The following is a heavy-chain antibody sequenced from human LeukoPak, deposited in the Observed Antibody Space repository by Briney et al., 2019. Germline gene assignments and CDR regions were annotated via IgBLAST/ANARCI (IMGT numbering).Heavy chain of an antibody. CDR1: GFTFSSYE. V-gene: IGHV3-48*03. D-gene: IGHD5-24*01. CDR2: ISSSGSTI. Sequence: GGSLRLSCAASGFTFSSYEMNWVRQAPGKGLEWVSYISSSGSTIYYADSVKGRLTISRDNAKNSLYLQMNSLRAEDTAVYYCARVGDGYKKGDYWGQGTLVTVSS. J-gene: IGHJ4*02. CDR3: ARVGDGYKKGDY.